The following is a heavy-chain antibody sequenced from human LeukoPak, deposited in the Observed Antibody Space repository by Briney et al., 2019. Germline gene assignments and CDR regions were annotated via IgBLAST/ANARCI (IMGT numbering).Heavy chain of an antibody. Sequence: GSVNHSCKVSGYTLTELSMHWVRQAPGKGLEWMGGFDPEDGETIYAQKFQGRVTMTEDTSTDTAYMELSSLRSEDTAVYYCATGYDSSGYYSGVFYYYGMDVWGQETTVTVFS. V-gene: IGHV1-24*01. D-gene: IGHD3-22*01. CDR2: FDPEDGET. CDR3: ATGYDSSGYYSGVFYYYGMDV. J-gene: IGHJ6*02. CDR1: GYTLTELS.